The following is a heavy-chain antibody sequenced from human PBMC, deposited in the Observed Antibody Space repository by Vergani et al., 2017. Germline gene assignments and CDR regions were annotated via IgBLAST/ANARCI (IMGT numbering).Heavy chain of an antibody. CDR2: IYPGDSDT. CDR3: ARLGGYSSSWYVGSAFDI. Sequence: EVQLVQSGAEVKKPGESLKISCKGSGYSFTSYWIGWVRQMPGKGLEWMGFIYPGDSDTRYSPSFQDQVTISADKSIRTAYLQWISLKASDTAMYYCARLGGYSSSWYVGSAFDIWGEGTVVTVSS. J-gene: IGHJ3*02. D-gene: IGHD6-13*01. V-gene: IGHV5-51*01. CDR1: GYSFTSYW.